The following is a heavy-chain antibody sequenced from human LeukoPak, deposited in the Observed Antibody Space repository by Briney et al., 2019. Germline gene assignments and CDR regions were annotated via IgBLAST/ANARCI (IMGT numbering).Heavy chain of an antibody. CDR1: GFTFNTYW. Sequence: PGGSLRLSCGASGFTFNTYWMSWVRQTPGKGLEWVANIKQDGSEKYYVDSVKGRLTISRDNAKSSLHLQMDSLRAEEPAVYYCARGPLTNCSITSCSLDFWGQGTLVTVSS. CDR3: ARGPLTNCSITSCSLDF. CDR2: IKQDGSEK. V-gene: IGHV3-7*01. D-gene: IGHD2-2*01. J-gene: IGHJ4*02.